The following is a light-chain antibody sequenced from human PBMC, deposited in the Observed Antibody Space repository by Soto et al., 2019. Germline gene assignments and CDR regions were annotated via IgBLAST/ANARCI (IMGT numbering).Light chain of an antibody. V-gene: IGKV3-11*01. CDR1: QSVSNY. CDR3: QCLFT. Sequence: EIVLTQSPATLSLSPGERATLSCRASQSVSNYLAWYQQKPGQAPTLLIYDVTNRATGIPARFSGSGSGTDFTRTISILLADDFAVYYCQCLFTFGHGTKLDIK. CDR2: DVT. J-gene: IGKJ3*01.